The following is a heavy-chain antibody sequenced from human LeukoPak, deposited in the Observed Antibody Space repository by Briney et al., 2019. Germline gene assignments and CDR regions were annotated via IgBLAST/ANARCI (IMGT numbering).Heavy chain of an antibody. J-gene: IGHJ4*02. CDR1: GYTFTTHD. CDR3: ARTAARRFDY. V-gene: IGHV1-8*01. Sequence: ASVKVSFKASGYTFTTHDINWVRQATGQGLEWLGWMSPNSGDTGYAQKFQGRVTMTSDTSTSTVYMELSSLRSDDTAVYYCARTAARRFDYWGQGTLVTVSS. CDR2: MSPNSGDT. D-gene: IGHD6-6*01.